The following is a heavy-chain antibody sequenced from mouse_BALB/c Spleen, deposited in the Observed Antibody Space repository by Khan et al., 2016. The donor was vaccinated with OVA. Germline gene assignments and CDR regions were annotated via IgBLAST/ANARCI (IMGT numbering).Heavy chain of an antibody. Sequence: DLVKPGASVKLSCKASGYTFTSYWINWIKQRPGQGLEWIGHIAPGSGSTYYNEMFKGKATLTVDTSSSTAYIQLSSLSSEDSAVYFYAISNYYGRSLYAMDYWGQGTSVTVSS. CDR1: GYTFTSYW. V-gene: IGHV1S41*01. CDR3: AISNYYGRSLYAMDY. J-gene: IGHJ4*01. D-gene: IGHD1-1*01. CDR2: IAPGSGST.